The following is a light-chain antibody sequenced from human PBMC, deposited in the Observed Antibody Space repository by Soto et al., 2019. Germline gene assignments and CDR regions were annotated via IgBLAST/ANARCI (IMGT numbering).Light chain of an antibody. V-gene: IGKV1-5*01. CDR2: DTS. CDR3: QQYNSYSVT. J-gene: IGKJ1*01. Sequence: DIQMTQSPSTLSASVGDRVTITCRASQSISSRLAWYQQKPGKAPKFLVYDTSNLESGVPSRFSGSGSGTEFTLTISSLQPDDFAAYYCQQYNSYSVTFGRGTKVDIK. CDR1: QSISSR.